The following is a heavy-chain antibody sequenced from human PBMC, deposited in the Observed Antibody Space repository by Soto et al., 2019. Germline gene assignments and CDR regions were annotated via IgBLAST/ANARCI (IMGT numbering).Heavy chain of an antibody. V-gene: IGHV1-69*01. CDR2: IIPIFGTA. Sequence: SVKVSCKASGGTFSSYAISWVRQAPGQGLEWMGGIIPIFGTANYAQKFQGRVTITADESTSTAYMELSSLRSEDTAVYYCARISTTVTTFGVDEYGMDVWGQGTTVTVSS. CDR3: ARISTTVTTFGVDEYGMDV. J-gene: IGHJ6*02. CDR1: GGTFSSYA. D-gene: IGHD4-17*01.